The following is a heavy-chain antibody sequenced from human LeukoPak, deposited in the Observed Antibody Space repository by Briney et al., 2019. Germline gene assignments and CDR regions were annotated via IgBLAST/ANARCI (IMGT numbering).Heavy chain of an antibody. J-gene: IGHJ4*02. Sequence: SETLSLTCTVSGGSISSYYWSRIRLPPGKGLEWIGYIYYTGATYYNPSLKSRVTISLDTSKNQFSLKLSSVTAADAAVYYCARAGYSYGTGYYFDYWGQGALVTVSS. CDR2: IYYTGAT. CDR3: ARAGYSYGTGYYFDY. CDR1: GGSISSYY. D-gene: IGHD5-18*01. V-gene: IGHV4-59*01.